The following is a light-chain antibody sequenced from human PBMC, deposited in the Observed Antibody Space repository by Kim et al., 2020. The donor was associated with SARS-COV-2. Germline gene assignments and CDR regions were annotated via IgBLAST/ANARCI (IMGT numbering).Light chain of an antibody. V-gene: IGLV1-40*01. J-gene: IGLJ1*01. Sequence: RVTTACTGSSSEIGAGYDVHWYQQLPGTAPKLLIYGNSNRPSGVPDRFSGSKSGTSASLAITGLQAEDEADYYCQSYDSSLSGYVFGTGTKVTVL. CDR1: SSEIGAGYD. CDR2: GNS. CDR3: QSYDSSLSGYV.